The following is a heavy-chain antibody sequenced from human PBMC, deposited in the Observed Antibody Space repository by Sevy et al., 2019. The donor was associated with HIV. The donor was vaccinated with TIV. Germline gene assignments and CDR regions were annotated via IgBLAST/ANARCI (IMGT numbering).Heavy chain of an antibody. Sequence: GGSLRLSCAASGFTFSSYWMSWVRQAPGKGLEWVANIKQDGSEKYYVDSVKGRFTISRDNAKNSLYLQMNSLRAEDTAVYYCARDPLILEWSTPPETHYYYYGMDVWGQGTTVTVSS. CDR3: ARDPLILEWSTPPETHYYYYGMDV. D-gene: IGHD3-3*01. CDR2: IKQDGSEK. CDR1: GFTFSSYW. V-gene: IGHV3-7*01. J-gene: IGHJ6*02.